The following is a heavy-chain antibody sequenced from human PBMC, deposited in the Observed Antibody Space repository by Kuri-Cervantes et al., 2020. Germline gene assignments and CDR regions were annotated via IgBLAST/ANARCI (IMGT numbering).Heavy chain of an antibody. CDR3: ARTTYYYGSVDY. CDR2: MNPNSGNT. Sequence: ASVKVSCKASGYAFTSYDINWVRQATGQGPEWMGWMNPNSGNTGYAQKFQGRVTMTRNTSISTAYMELSSLRSEDTAVYYCARTTYYYGSVDYWGQGTLVTVSS. CDR1: GYAFTSYD. V-gene: IGHV1-8*01. D-gene: IGHD3-10*01. J-gene: IGHJ4*02.